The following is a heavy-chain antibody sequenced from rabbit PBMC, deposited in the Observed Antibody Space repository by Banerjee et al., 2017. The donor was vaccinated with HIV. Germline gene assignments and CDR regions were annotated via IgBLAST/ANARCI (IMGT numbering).Heavy chain of an antibody. CDR2: IGAGSGAT. D-gene: IGHD2-1*01. CDR3: ARGGGGGDGFDL. V-gene: IGHV1S45*01. J-gene: IGHJ4*01. Sequence: QEQLVESGGGLVQPGASLTLTCTASGFSFSSGYWICWVRQAPGKGLEWIGCIGAGSGATYYASWAKGRFTISKTSSTTVALQMTSLTAADTATYFCARGGGGGDGFDLWGPGTLVTVS. CDR1: GFSFSSGYW.